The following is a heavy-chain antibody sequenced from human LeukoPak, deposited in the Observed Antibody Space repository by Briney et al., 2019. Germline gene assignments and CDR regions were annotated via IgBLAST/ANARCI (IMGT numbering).Heavy chain of an antibody. V-gene: IGHV4-59*01. D-gene: IGHD3-16*01. CDR2: IYYSGYT. CDR1: GGSISSYY. Sequence: SETLSLTCTVSGGSISSYYWSWIRQPPGKGLKWIGNIYYSGYTTYSPSLRSRVTISVDMSKNQFSLKLSSVTAADTAVYYCARETSQKGAHYMDVWGKGTTITISS. J-gene: IGHJ6*03. CDR3: ARETSQKGAHYMDV.